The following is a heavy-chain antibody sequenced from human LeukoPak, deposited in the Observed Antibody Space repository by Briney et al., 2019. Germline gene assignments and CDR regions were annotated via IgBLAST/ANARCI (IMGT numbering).Heavy chain of an antibody. Sequence: SETLSLTCTVSGGSISSSSYYWGLIRQPPGRGLGWIGSMYYSGSTYYNPSLKSRVTISVDTAKNQFSLKLSSVTDTDTAVYYCARRPVEYSSSSAYMDVWGKGTTVTVSS. V-gene: IGHV4-39*07. D-gene: IGHD6-6*01. CDR1: GGSISSSSYY. CDR2: MYYSGST. J-gene: IGHJ6*03. CDR3: ARRPVEYSSSSAYMDV.